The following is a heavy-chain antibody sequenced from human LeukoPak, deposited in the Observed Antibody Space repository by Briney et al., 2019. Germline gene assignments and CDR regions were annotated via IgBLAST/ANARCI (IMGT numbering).Heavy chain of an antibody. CDR1: GDSIISQY. D-gene: IGHD3-22*01. CDR2: VYYTGTT. CDR3: ARDRRYYDTTGSPLGWFDP. V-gene: IGHV4-59*11. J-gene: IGHJ5*02. Sequence: KPSETLSLTCSVSGDSIISQYWSWIRQPPGKGLEWIGYVYYTGTTNYNPSLKSRVTISVDTSKNQFSLKLSSVTAADTAVYYCARDRRYYDTTGSPLGWFDPWGQGTLVTVSP.